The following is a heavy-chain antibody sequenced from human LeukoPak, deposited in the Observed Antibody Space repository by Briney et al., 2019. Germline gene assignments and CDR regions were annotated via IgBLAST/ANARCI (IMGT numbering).Heavy chain of an antibody. J-gene: IGHJ3*02. CDR3: ARRYNSGWFGGAFDI. Sequence: GSVKVSCKASGYTFTSYGISWVRQAPGQGLEWMGWISAYNGNTNYAQKLQGRVTMTTDTSTSTAYMELRSLRSDDTAVYYCARRYNSGWFGGAFDIWGQGTMVTVSS. D-gene: IGHD6-19*01. CDR1: GYTFTSYG. CDR2: ISAYNGNT. V-gene: IGHV1-18*01.